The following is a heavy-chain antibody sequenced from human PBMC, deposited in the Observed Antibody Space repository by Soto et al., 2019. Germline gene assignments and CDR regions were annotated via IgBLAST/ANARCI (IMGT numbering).Heavy chain of an antibody. CDR3: ARRGSSSWYGY. D-gene: IGHD6-13*01. CDR2: IYYSGST. J-gene: IGHJ4*02. Sequence: QLQLRESGPGLVKPSETLSLTCTVSGGSISSSSYYWGWIRQPPGKGLEWIGSIYYSGSTYYNPSLKRRVTISVVTSKTPFSPKLRSVTAADTAVHSWARRGSSSWYGYWGRGTLVTVSS. CDR1: GGSISSSSYY. V-gene: IGHV4-39*01.